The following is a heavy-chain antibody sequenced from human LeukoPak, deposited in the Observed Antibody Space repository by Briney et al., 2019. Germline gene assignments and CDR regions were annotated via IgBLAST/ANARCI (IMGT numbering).Heavy chain of an antibody. V-gene: IGHV3-7*05. CDR1: GISFSNYW. CDR3: ARITNHAFDI. CDR2: IKHDGSEK. Sequence: GGSLRLSCAASGISFSNYWMTWVRQVPEKGLEWVASIKHDGSEKYYVDSVTGRFTISRDNARNSLYLQMNSLRAEDTAVYYCARITNHAFDIWGQGTMVTVSS. D-gene: IGHD2-2*01. J-gene: IGHJ3*02.